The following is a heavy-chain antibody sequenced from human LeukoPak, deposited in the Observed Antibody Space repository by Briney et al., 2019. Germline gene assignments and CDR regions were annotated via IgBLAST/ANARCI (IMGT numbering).Heavy chain of an antibody. V-gene: IGHV1-69*04. CDR1: GGTFSSYA. J-gene: IGHJ4*02. D-gene: IGHD3-22*01. CDR2: IIPILGIA. CDR3: ARGVSGGYYDSSDDY. Sequence: SVKVSCKASGGTFSSYAISWVRQAPGQGLEWMGRIIPILGIANYAQKFQARVTITADKSTSTAYMELSSLRSEDTAVYYCARGVSGGYYDSSDDYWGQGTPVTVSS.